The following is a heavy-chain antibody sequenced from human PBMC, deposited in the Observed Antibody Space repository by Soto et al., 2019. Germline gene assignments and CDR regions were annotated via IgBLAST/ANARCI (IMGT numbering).Heavy chain of an antibody. D-gene: IGHD3-3*01. Sequence: QPGGSLRLSCAASGFTFGNYGMHWVRQAPGKGLEWVAVIWFDGNKQHYADSVKGRFTISRDNSRNTLNLQMNSLRAEDTAVYYCAKNGDFWSWGMDVWGQGTTVTVSS. CDR3: AKNGDFWSWGMDV. J-gene: IGHJ6*02. V-gene: IGHV3-33*06. CDR1: GFTFGNYG. CDR2: IWFDGNKQ.